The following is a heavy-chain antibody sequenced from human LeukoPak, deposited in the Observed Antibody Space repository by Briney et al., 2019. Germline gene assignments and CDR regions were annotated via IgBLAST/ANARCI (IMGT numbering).Heavy chain of an antibody. D-gene: IGHD2-8*01. CDR3: ARDVAYPWYNWFDP. V-gene: IGHV4-30-4*07. Sequence: PSQTLSLTCAVSGGSISSGGYSWSWIRQPPGKGLEWIGYIYYSGSTYYNPSLKSRVTISVDTSKDQSSLKLSSVTAADTAVYYCARDVAYPWYNWFDPRGQGTLVTVSS. CDR1: GGSISSGGYS. CDR2: IYYSGST. J-gene: IGHJ5*02.